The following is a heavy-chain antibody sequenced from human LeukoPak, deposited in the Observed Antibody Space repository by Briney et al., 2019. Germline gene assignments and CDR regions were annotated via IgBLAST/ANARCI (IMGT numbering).Heavy chain of an antibody. D-gene: IGHD3-10*01. V-gene: IGHV3-72*01. CDR2: TRNKPRSYTT. Sequence: GGSLRLSCAASGFTFSDHYMDWVRQAPGQGLEWVGRTRNKPRSYTTEYAASVKGRFTISREDSQNSLYLQMNSLKTEDTAVYYCARGALWLGDNYNYFMDVWGQGTTVTVSS. CDR3: ARGALWLGDNYNYFMDV. J-gene: IGHJ6*02. CDR1: GFTFSDHY.